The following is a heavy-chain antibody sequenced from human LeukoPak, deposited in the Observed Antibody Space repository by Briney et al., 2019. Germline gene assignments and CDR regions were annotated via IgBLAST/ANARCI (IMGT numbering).Heavy chain of an antibody. CDR1: GYSFTSYW. CDR3: ARPLVGTGYSSSWYFHY. J-gene: IGHJ4*02. Sequence: GESLKISCKGSGYSFTSYWIVWVRQMPGKGLEWMGTIYPGDSDTRYSPSFQGQVTISADKSITTAYLQWSSLKASDTAIYYCARPLVGTGYSSSWYFHYWGQGTLATVSS. V-gene: IGHV5-51*01. CDR2: IYPGDSDT. D-gene: IGHD6-13*01.